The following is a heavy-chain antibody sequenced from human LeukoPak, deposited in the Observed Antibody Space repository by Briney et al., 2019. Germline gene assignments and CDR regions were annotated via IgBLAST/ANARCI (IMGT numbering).Heavy chain of an antibody. Sequence: SGGSLRLSCAASGFTFSSYSMNWVRQAPGKGLEWVSSINSSSSYIYYADSVKGRFTISRDNAKNSLYLQMNSLRAEDTAVYYCARGGDGGDYDILTGYYMDVWGKGTTVTVSS. CDR1: GFTFSSYS. J-gene: IGHJ6*03. CDR3: ARGGDGGDYDILTGYYMDV. V-gene: IGHV3-21*01. D-gene: IGHD3-9*01. CDR2: INSSSSYI.